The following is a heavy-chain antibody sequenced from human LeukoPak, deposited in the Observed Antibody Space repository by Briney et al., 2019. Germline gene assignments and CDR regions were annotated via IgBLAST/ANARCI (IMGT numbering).Heavy chain of an antibody. CDR3: TCYDDSSGYFDY. Sequence: GGSLRLSCAAPGFTFSNAWMSWVRQAPGKGLEWVGRIKSKTDGGTTDYAAPVKGRFTISRDDSKNTLYLQMNSLKTEDTAVYYCTCYDDSSGYFDYWGQGTLVTVSS. CDR2: IKSKTDGGTT. CDR1: GFTFSNAW. V-gene: IGHV3-15*01. D-gene: IGHD3-22*01. J-gene: IGHJ4*02.